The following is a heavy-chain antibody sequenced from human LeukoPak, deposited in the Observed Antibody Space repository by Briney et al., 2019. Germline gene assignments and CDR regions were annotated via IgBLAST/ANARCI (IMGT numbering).Heavy chain of an antibody. CDR3: ARLRTSCCIDY. V-gene: IGHV4-38-2*01. Sequence: PSETLSLTCAVYGGSLNGYYWGWIRQPPGKGLEWIGSIYHSGSTNYNPSLKSRVTISVDTSKNQFSLKLSSVTAADTAVYYCARLRTSCCIDYWGQGTLVTVSS. J-gene: IGHJ4*02. CDR2: IYHSGST. D-gene: IGHD2-2*01. CDR1: GGSLNGYY.